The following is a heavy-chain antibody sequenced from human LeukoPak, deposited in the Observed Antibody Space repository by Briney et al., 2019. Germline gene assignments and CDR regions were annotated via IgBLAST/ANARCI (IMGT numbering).Heavy chain of an antibody. V-gene: IGHV4-4*07. CDR2: LYTSGST. J-gene: IGHJ3*02. CDR1: GGSINNEF. D-gene: IGHD1-26*01. Sequence: SETLSLTCTVSGGSINNEFLTWVRQPAGKALEWIGRLYTSGSTTYNPSLKSRVTMSLDTSMTQFSLKLKSVTAADTAVYYCAGGGSPHIWGQGTMVTVSS. CDR3: AGGGSPHI.